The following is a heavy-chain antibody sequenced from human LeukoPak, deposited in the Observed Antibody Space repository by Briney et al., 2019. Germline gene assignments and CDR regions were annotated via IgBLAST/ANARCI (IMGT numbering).Heavy chain of an antibody. CDR3: ARVLGDLGAFDI. J-gene: IGHJ3*02. CDR2: ISSSSTYI. V-gene: IGHV3-21*01. Sequence: GGSLRLSCAASGFTVSRNSMNWVRQAPGKALEWISSISSSSTYIYYADSLKGRFTISRDNAKNSVSLQMNSLGAEDTAVYYCARVLGDLGAFDIWGQGTMVTVSS. CDR1: GFTVSRNS. D-gene: IGHD4-17*01.